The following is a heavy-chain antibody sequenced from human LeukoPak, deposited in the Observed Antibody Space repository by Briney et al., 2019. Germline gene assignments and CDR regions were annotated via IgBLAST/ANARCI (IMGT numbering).Heavy chain of an antibody. CDR1: GGSISSYY. J-gene: IGHJ5*02. V-gene: IGHV4-59*01. CDR3: ARDVVRGVSGWFDP. Sequence: SETLSLTCTVSGGSISSYYWSWIRQPPGKGLEWIGYIYYSGSTNYNPSLKSRVTISVDTSKNQFSLKLSSVTAADTAVYYCARDVVRGVSGWFDPWGQGTLVTVSS. CDR2: IYYSGST. D-gene: IGHD3-10*01.